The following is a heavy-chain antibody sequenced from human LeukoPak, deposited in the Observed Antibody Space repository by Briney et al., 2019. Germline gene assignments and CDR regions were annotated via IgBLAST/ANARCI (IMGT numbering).Heavy chain of an antibody. J-gene: IGHJ4*02. CDR2: INHSGST. V-gene: IGHV4-34*01. CDR1: GGSFSGYY. D-gene: IGHD3-22*01. CDR3: ARGTYYDSSGAEAGFDY. Sequence: SETLSLTCAVYGGSFSGYYWSWIRQPPGEGLEWIGEINHSGSTNYNPSLKSRVTISVDTSKNQFSLKLSSVTAADTAVYYCARGTYYDSSGAEAGFDYWGQGTPVTVSS.